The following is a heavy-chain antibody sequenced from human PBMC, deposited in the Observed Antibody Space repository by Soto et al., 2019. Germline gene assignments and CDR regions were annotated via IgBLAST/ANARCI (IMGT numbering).Heavy chain of an antibody. V-gene: IGHV3-9*01. CDR1: GFSFDDYA. CDR3: GKASSSNSWSPIDY. J-gene: IGHJ4*02. CDR2: ISWSTSSI. D-gene: IGHD3-3*01. Sequence: PGGALSLSCVASGFSFDDYAFRWVRQLPGKGLQWVSGISWSTSSIGYGASLRGRFLISRDNANNSLYLQMNDLRPEDTALYYCGKASSSNSWSPIDYWGQGTMVTSPQ.